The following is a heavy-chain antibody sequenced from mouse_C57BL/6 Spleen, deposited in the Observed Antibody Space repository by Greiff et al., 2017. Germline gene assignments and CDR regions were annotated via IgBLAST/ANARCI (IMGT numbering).Heavy chain of an antibody. CDR1: GYAFSSYW. J-gene: IGHJ2*01. CDR2: IYPGDGDT. Sequence: VQLQQSGAELVKPGASVKISCKASGYAFSSYWMNWVKQRPGKGLEWIGQIYPGDGDTNYNGKFKGKATLTADKSSSTAYMQLSSLTSEDSAVYFCARSLDALYYFDCWGQGTTLTVSS. D-gene: IGHD6-2*01. V-gene: IGHV1-80*01. CDR3: ARSLDALYYFDC.